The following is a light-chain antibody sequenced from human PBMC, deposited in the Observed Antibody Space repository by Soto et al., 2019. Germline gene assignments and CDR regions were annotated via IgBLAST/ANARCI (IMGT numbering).Light chain of an antibody. CDR1: QSVSRN. Sequence: EIVMTQSPATLSVSPGERATLSCRASQSVSRNLAWYQQKPGQASRLLIYGASTRATGIPGRFSGSGSGTEFTLTISSLQSEDFAVYYCQQYNNWPPWTFGQGTKVEIK. V-gene: IGKV3-15*01. CDR3: QQYNNWPPWT. J-gene: IGKJ1*01. CDR2: GAS.